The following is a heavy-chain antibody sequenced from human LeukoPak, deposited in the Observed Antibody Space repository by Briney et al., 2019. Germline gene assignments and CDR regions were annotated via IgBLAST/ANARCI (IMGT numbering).Heavy chain of an antibody. CDR3: AKAAVPAATRNAFDI. CDR2: ISGNGGST. CDR1: GFTFSSYA. D-gene: IGHD2-2*01. J-gene: IGHJ3*02. Sequence: GGSLRLSCSASGFTFSSYAMHWDRQAPGKGLEYVSAISGNGGSTYYADSVKGRFTISRDNSKNTLYLQMNSLRAEDTAVYYCAKAAVPAATRNAFDIWGQGTMVTVSS. V-gene: IGHV3-64*04.